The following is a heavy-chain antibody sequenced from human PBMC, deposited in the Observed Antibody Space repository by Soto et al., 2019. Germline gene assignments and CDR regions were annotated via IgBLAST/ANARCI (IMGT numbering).Heavy chain of an antibody. CDR1: GGTFSSYA. D-gene: IGHD3-10*01. V-gene: IGHV1-69*13. CDR3: ATHLNYYGSGSYYNVVPDDY. Sequence: GASVKVSCKASGGTFSSYAISWVRQAPGQGLEWMGGIIPIFGTANYAQKFQGRVTITADESTSTAYMELSSLGSEDTAVYYCATHLNYYGSGSYYNVVPDDYWGQGTLVTVSS. CDR2: IIPIFGTA. J-gene: IGHJ4*02.